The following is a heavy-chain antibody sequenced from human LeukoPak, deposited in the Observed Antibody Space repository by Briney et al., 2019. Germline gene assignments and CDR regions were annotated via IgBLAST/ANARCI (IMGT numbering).Heavy chain of an antibody. CDR2: IRSKANSYAT. D-gene: IGHD1-26*01. CDR1: GFTFSGSA. J-gene: IGHJ6*03. V-gene: IGHV3-73*01. Sequence: GGSLRLSCAASGFTFSGSAMHWVRQASGKGLEWVGRIRSKANSYATAYAASVKGRFTISRDDSKNTAYLQMNSLKTEDTAVYYCTRHLTVGATTRPYYYYYMDVWXKGTTVTVSS. CDR3: TRHLTVGATTRPYYYYYMDV.